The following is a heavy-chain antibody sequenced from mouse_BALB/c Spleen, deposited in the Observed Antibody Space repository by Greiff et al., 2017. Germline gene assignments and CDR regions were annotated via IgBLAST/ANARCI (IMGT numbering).Heavy chain of an antibody. V-gene: IGHV6-6*02. J-gene: IGHJ4*01. Sequence: EVMLVESGGGLVQPGGSMKLSCVASGFTFSNYWMNWVRQSPEKGLEWVAEIRLKSNNYATHYAESVKGRFTISRDDSKSSVYLQMNNLRAEDTGIYYCTRDGLLSYYYAMDYWGQGTSVTVSS. D-gene: IGHD2-10*01. CDR3: TRDGLLSYYYAMDY. CDR1: GFTFSNYW. CDR2: IRLKSNNYAT.